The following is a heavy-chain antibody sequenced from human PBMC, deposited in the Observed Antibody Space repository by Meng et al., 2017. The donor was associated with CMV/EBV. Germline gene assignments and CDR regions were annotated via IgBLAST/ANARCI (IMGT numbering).Heavy chain of an antibody. D-gene: IGHD1-1*01. CDR3: VRGTGALS. V-gene: IGHV4-39*06. CDR1: GDSISGSSYY. CDR2: IYYSGRT. J-gene: IGHJ5*02. Sequence: SETLSLTCTVSGDSISGSSYYWGWIRHPPGRGLHWIGSIYYSGRTYYNPPLNSLVTISVDTTNNQFPLRLRSVTAADTAIYYCVRGTGALSWGQGTLVTVSS.